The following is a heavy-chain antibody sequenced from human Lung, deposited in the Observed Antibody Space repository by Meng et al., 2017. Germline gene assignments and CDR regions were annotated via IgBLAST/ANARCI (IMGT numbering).Heavy chain of an antibody. CDR3: TGVGHKNWFDS. D-gene: IGHD2-21*01. CDR1: GDSCSSHRAA. CDR2: TYYRSKWYS. J-gene: IGHJ5*01. Sequence: VPMQPSVHALVKPPQIPSPTVAISGDSCSSHRAAWHWIRQSPSRGLEWLGRTYYRSKWYSDYATSVRSRITINADTSKNQFSLQLNSLTPEDTAVYYCTGVGHKNWFDSWGQGTLVTASS. V-gene: IGHV6-1*01.